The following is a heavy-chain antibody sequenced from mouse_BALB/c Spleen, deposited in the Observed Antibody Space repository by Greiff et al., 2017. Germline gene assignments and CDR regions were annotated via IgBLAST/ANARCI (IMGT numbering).Heavy chain of an antibody. Sequence: EVKLVESGGGLVQPGGSLKLSCAASGFTFSSYTMSWVRQTPEKRLEWVAYISNGGGSTYYPDTVKGRFTISRDNAKNTLYLQMSSLKSEDTAMYYCARQDAYYFDYWGQGTTLTVSS. CDR1: GFTFSSYT. J-gene: IGHJ2*01. CDR3: ARQDAYYFDY. CDR2: ISNGGGST. V-gene: IGHV5-12-2*01.